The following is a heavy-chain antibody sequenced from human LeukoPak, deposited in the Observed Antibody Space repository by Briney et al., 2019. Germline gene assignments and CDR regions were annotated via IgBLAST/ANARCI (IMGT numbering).Heavy chain of an antibody. D-gene: IGHD3-22*01. CDR1: GYTLTELS. CDR3: ATSAYYDSSGYNFDY. CDR2: FDPEDGET. Sequence: ASVKVSCKVSGYTLTELSMHWVRQAPGKGLEWMGGFDPEDGETIYAQKFQGRVTMTEDTSTDTAYMELSSLRSEDTAVCYCATSAYYDSSGYNFDYWGQGTLVTVSS. V-gene: IGHV1-24*01. J-gene: IGHJ4*02.